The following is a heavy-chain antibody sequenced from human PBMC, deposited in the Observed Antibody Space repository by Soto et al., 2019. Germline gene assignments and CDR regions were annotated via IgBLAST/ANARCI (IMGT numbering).Heavy chain of an antibody. J-gene: IGHJ3*02. CDR3: ARVLDIVVVPAANYAFDI. Sequence: EVQLVESGGGLVKPGGSLRLSCAASGFTFSSYSMNWVRQAPGKGLEWVSSISSSSSYIYYADSVKGRFTISRDNAKNSLYLQMNSLRDEDTAVYYCARVLDIVVVPAANYAFDIWGQGTMVTVSS. CDR1: GFTFSSYS. D-gene: IGHD2-2*03. V-gene: IGHV3-21*01. CDR2: ISSSSSYI.